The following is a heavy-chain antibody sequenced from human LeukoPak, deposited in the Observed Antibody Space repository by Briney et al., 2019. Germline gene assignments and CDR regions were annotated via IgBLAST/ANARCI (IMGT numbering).Heavy chain of an antibody. J-gene: IGHJ4*02. CDR2: ISGSGGNT. V-gene: IGHV3-23*01. Sequence: GGSLRPSCAASGFTFSNYVMSWVRQAPGKGLEWVSGISGSGGNTYYADSVKGRFTISRDNSKNTLYLQMNSLRAEDTAVYYCARVTYSYGSQVFDYWGQGTLVTVSS. CDR1: GFTFSNYV. D-gene: IGHD5-18*01. CDR3: ARVTYSYGSQVFDY.